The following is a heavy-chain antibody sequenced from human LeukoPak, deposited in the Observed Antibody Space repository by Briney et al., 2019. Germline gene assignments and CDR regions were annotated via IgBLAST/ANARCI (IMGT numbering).Heavy chain of an antibody. V-gene: IGHV3-11*04. J-gene: IGHJ4*02. CDR3: AILRSPHDAYFDY. D-gene: IGHD4-17*01. Sequence: GGSLRLSCAASGFTFSDYYMSWIRQAPGKGLEWVSYISSSGSTIYYADSVKGRFTISRDNAKNSLYLQMNSLRAEDTAVYYCAILRSPHDAYFDYWGQGTLVTVSS. CDR2: ISSSGSTI. CDR1: GFTFSDYY.